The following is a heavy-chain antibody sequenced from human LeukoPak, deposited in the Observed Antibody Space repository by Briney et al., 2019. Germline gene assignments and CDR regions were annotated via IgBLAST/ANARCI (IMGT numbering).Heavy chain of an antibody. CDR2: INPNSGGT. J-gene: IGHJ5*02. Sequence: ASVKVSCKASGYTFTGYYMHWVRQAPGQGLEWMGWINPNSGGTNYAQKFQGRVTMTRDTSISTAYMELSRLRSDDTAVYYCARAPRVGGGELSFLTWGQGTLVTVSS. CDR1: GYTFTGYY. D-gene: IGHD3-16*02. V-gene: IGHV1-2*02. CDR3: ARAPRVGGGELSFLT.